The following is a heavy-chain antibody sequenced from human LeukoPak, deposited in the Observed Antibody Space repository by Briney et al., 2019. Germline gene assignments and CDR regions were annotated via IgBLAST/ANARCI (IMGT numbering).Heavy chain of an antibody. CDR3: ARGGIAAFHFDY. Sequence: SETLSLTCTVSGGSISTYYWSWIRQPPGKGLEWIGYIYYSGSTNYNPSLKSRVTMSVDTFKNQFSLKLSSVTAADTAVYYCARGGIAAFHFDYWGQGTLVTVSS. J-gene: IGHJ4*02. D-gene: IGHD6-13*01. V-gene: IGHV4-59*01. CDR1: GGSISTYY. CDR2: IYYSGST.